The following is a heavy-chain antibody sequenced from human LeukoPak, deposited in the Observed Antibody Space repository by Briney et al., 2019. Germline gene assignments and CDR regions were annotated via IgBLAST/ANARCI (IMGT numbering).Heavy chain of an antibody. CDR1: GYTFTGYY. Sequence: GASVKVSCKASGYTFTGYYMHWVRQAPEQGLEWMGWINPNSGGTNYAQKFQGRVTMTRDTSISTAYMELSRLRSDDTAVYYCARDRIAAAGTGGNWFDPWGQGTLVTVSS. CDR2: INPNSGGT. D-gene: IGHD6-13*01. CDR3: ARDRIAAAGTGGNWFDP. V-gene: IGHV1-2*02. J-gene: IGHJ5*02.